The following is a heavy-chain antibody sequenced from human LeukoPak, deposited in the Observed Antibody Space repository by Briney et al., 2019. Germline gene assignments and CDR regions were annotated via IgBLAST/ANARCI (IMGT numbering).Heavy chain of an antibody. D-gene: IGHD5-24*01. CDR3: ARVGVEMATIQRPKGFDY. CDR1: GFTFSSYT. Sequence: PGGSLRLSCAASGFTFSSYTMNWVRQAPGKGLEWVSSISSSSSYIYYADSVKGRFTISRDNAKNSLYLQMNSLRAEDTAVYYCARVGVEMATIQRPKGFDYWGQGTLVTVSS. J-gene: IGHJ4*02. CDR2: ISSSSSYI. V-gene: IGHV3-21*01.